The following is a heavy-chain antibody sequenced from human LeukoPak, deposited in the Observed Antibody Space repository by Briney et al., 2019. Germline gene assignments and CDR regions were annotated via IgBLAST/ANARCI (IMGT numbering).Heavy chain of an antibody. Sequence: PGRSLRLSCAASGFTFSSYAMHWVRQAPGKGLVWVSVIPYDGSSKYYAASVKGRFTISRDNSKNTLCQQMISLRAEDTAVYYCARLSDYFWGQGTLVTVSS. J-gene: IGHJ4*02. V-gene: IGHV3-30*04. D-gene: IGHD2-21*01. CDR1: GFTFSSYA. CDR2: IPYDGSSK. CDR3: ARLSDYF.